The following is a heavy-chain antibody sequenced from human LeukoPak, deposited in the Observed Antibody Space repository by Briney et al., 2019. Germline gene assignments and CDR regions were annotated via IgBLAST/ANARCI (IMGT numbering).Heavy chain of an antibody. CDR1: GGSMSSYY. J-gene: IGHJ4*02. CDR2: IFYSGNA. Sequence: PSETLSLTCTVSGGSMSSYYWSWIRQPPGKGLEWIGYIFYSGNANYNPSLKSRVTISVDTSKNQFSLKLSSVTAADTAVYYCARDRSSWRFDYWGQGTLVTVSS. CDR3: ARDRSSWRFDY. V-gene: IGHV4-59*01. D-gene: IGHD6-13*01.